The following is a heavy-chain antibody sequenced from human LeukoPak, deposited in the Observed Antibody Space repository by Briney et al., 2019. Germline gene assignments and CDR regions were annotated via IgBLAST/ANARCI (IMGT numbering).Heavy chain of an antibody. V-gene: IGHV4-39*07. CDR2: IYYSGST. CDR1: GGSISSSSYY. Sequence: SETLSLTCTVSGGSISSSSYYWGWIRQPPGKGLEWIGSIYYSGSTYYNPSLKSRVTISVDTSKNQFSLKLSSVTAADTAVYYCARGSSPTFDYWGQGTLVTVSS. D-gene: IGHD6-19*01. J-gene: IGHJ4*02. CDR3: ARGSSPTFDY.